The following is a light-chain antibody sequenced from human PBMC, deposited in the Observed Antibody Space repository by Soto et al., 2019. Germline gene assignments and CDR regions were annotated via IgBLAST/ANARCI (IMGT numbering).Light chain of an antibody. CDR1: SSDVGGYNY. V-gene: IGLV2-14*01. CDR3: SSYTSSSNPVV. J-gene: IGLJ2*01. CDR2: EVS. Sequence: QSALTQPASVSGSPGQSITISCTGTSSDVGGYNYVSWYHQHPGKAPKLMIYEVSNRPSGVSNRFSGSKSGDTASLTISGLQAEDEADYYCSSYTSSSNPVVFGGGTKLTVL.